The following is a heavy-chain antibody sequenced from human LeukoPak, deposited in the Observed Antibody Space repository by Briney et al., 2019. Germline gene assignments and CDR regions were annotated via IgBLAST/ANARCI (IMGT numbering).Heavy chain of an antibody. V-gene: IGHV4-59*01. CDR3: ARDRNYDFWSGYYTGSAPNWYFDL. CDR1: GGSISSYY. CDR2: IYYSGST. D-gene: IGHD3-3*01. Sequence: SETLSLTCTVSGGSISSYYWSWIRQPPGKGLEWIGYIYYSGSTNYNPSLKSRVTISVDTSKNQFSLKLSSVTAADTAVYYCARDRNYDFWSGYYTGSAPNWYFDLWGRGTLVTVSS. J-gene: IGHJ2*01.